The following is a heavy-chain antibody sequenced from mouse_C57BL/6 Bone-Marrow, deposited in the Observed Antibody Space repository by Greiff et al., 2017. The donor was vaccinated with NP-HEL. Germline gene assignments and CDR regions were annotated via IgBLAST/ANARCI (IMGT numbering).Heavy chain of an antibody. V-gene: IGHV14-2*01. Sequence: VQLQQSGAELVKPGASVKLSCTASGFNIKDYYMHWVKQRPEQGLEWIGRIDPEDGETKYAPKFQGKATITADTSSNTAYLQLRSLTSADTAVYYCARSTAQATGFAYWGQGTLVTVSA. D-gene: IGHD3-2*02. CDR1: GFNIKDYY. CDR2: IDPEDGET. CDR3: ARSTAQATGFAY. J-gene: IGHJ3*01.